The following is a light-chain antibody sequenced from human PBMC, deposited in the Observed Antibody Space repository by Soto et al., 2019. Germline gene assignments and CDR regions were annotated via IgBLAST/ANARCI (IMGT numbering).Light chain of an antibody. Sequence: EIVVTQSPATLSVSPGERATLSCRASQSVGNNFAWYQQKPGQAPMLLIFATSTRATGVPARFSGSWSGTEFTLTISSRQSEDFAVYYCQQYGDWPLTFGGGAKVEI. CDR2: ATS. CDR1: QSVGNN. CDR3: QQYGDWPLT. J-gene: IGKJ4*01. V-gene: IGKV3-15*01.